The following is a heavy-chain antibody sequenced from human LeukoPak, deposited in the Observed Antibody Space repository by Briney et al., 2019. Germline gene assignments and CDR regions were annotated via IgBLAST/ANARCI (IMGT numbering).Heavy chain of an antibody. CDR3: VRGLWFGELDYGMDV. CDR1: GYTFSSYG. CDR2: VSAYNGDT. D-gene: IGHD3-10*01. Sequence: ASVRVSCKASGYTFSSYGISWVRQAPGQGLEWMGWVSAYNGDTNYAQELQGRVTMTTDTSTNTAYMELRSLTFDDTAVYYCVRGLWFGELDYGMDVWGQGTTVAVSS. J-gene: IGHJ6*02. V-gene: IGHV1-18*01.